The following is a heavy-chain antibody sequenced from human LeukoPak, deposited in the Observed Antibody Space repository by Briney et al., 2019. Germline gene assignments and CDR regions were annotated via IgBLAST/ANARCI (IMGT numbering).Heavy chain of an antibody. D-gene: IGHD5-18*01. CDR1: GFTLSSYG. Sequence: GGSLRLSCAASGFTLSSYGMHWVRQAPGKGLEWVAVIRYDGSNKYYGDSVKGRFTISRDNSKNTLYLQMNSLRAEDTAVYYCARALSAMVPDYWGQGTLLTVSS. CDR2: IRYDGSNK. J-gene: IGHJ4*02. CDR3: ARALSAMVPDY. V-gene: IGHV3-33*01.